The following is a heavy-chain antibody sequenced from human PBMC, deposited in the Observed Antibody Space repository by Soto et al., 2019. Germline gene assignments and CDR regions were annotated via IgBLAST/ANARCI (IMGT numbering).Heavy chain of an antibody. J-gene: IGHJ6*02. V-gene: IGHV3-33*01. CDR3: ARDPCGIVAYDCDYYYGMDV. Sequence: GGSLRLSCAASGFTFSSYGMHWVRQAPGKGLEWVAVIWYDGSNKYYADSVKGRFTISRDNSKNTLYLQMNSPRAEDTAVYYCARDPCGIVAYDCDYYYGMDVWGQGTTVTVSS. CDR2: IWYDGSNK. CDR1: GFTFSSYG. D-gene: IGHD1-26*01.